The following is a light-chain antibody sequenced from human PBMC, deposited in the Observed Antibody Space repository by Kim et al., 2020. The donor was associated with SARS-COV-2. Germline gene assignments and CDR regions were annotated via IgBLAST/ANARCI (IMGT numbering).Light chain of an antibody. CDR2: GKN. J-gene: IGLJ2*01. CDR1: SLRSYY. V-gene: IGLV3-19*01. CDR3: NSRDSSGNLLV. Sequence: SSELTQDPAVSVALGQTVRITCRGDSLRSYYASWYQQKPGQAPVLVIYGKNNRPSGIPDRFSGSSSGNTASLTITGAQAEDEADYYCNSRDSSGNLLVFGGGTQLTVL.